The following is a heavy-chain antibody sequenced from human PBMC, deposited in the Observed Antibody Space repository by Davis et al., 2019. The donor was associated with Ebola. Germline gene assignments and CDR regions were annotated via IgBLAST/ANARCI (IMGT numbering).Heavy chain of an antibody. J-gene: IGHJ4*02. CDR1: GFTFSRHG. CDR2: VSYDGKTT. CDR3: AKEEGTKGHWLPHFDY. V-gene: IGHV3-30*18. Sequence: GESLKISCAASGFTFSRHGMHWVRQAPGKGLEWVAVVSYDGKTTYYADSVKGRFTISRDNSKNTLNLQRNSLRAEDTAIYYCAKEEGTKGHWLPHFDYWGQGTPVTVSS. D-gene: IGHD6-19*01.